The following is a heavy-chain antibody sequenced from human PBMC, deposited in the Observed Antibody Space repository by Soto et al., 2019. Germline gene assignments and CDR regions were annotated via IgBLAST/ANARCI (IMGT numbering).Heavy chain of an antibody. D-gene: IGHD2-15*01. J-gene: IGHJ4*02. CDR1: GVTFSSYS. CDR2: ISSSSSYI. Sequence: EVQLVESGGGLVQPGGSLRLSCAASGVTFSSYSRNWVRQAPGNGLWWVSSISSSSSYIYYADSGKGRFTISRDYAKNPLYLQMNSLRAEDTAVYYCARDSLICSGGSCPRGGFDYWGKGTLVTVSS. V-gene: IGHV3-21*01. CDR3: ARDSLICSGGSCPRGGFDY.